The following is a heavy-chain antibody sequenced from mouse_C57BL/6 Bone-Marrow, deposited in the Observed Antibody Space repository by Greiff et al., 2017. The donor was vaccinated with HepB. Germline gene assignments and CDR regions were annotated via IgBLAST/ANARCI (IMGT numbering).Heavy chain of an antibody. D-gene: IGHD3-2*02. V-gene: IGHV1-85*01. Sequence: VQLQESGPELVKPGTSVKLSCKASGYTFTNYDINWMKQRPGQGLEWIGWIYPRDGTSKYNEKFKGKATLTVDTSSSTTYMEFHRLTSEDSAVYFCARGGTAQALFAYWGQGTLVTVSA. J-gene: IGHJ3*01. CDR2: IYPRDGTS. CDR1: GYTFTNYD. CDR3: ARGGTAQALFAY.